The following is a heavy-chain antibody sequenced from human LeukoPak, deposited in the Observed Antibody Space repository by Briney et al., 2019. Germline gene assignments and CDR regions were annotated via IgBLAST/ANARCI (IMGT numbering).Heavy chain of an antibody. CDR3: ARPDEKWEVED. CDR2: IYYSASASASAST. J-gene: IGHJ4*02. D-gene: IGHD1-26*01. Sequence: SETLSLTCAVYGGSFSGYYWGWIRQPPGKGLEWIGIIYYSASASASASTYYNPSLKSRVTIFGDTSKNQFSLKVNSVTAADTAVYYCARPDEKWEVEDWGQGTLVTVSS. V-gene: IGHV4-34*01. CDR1: GGSFSGYY.